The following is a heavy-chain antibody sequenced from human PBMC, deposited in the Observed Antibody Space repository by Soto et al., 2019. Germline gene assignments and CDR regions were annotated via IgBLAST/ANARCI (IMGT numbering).Heavy chain of an antibody. V-gene: IGHV1-46*01. J-gene: IGHJ4*02. CDR1: EYTFANHF. CDR2: INPYGGSA. CDR3: AREGSYYFDSRIDY. Sequence: QVVLVQSGAEVKRPGDSVTVSCKAPEYTFANHFMHWVRQAPGQGLGWMGIINPYGGSATYTQKFQGRVTVTRDTSTSTLYLVLSSLTSADTAVYYCAREGSYYFDSRIDYWGQGTLVTVSS. D-gene: IGHD3-10*01.